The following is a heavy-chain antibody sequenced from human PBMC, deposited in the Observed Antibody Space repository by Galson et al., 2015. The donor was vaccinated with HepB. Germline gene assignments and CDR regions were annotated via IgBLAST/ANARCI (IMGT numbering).Heavy chain of an antibody. J-gene: IGHJ4*02. CDR2: IKPDGSEK. V-gene: IGHV3-7*01. Sequence: SLRLSCAASGFTFSSSWMNWVRQAPGKGLEWVANIKPDGSEKYYVDSVKGRFTTSRDDAKNSLYLQMNSLRAEDTAVYYCARALTAAGNYWGQGTLVTVSS. D-gene: IGHD6-13*01. CDR3: ARALTAAGNY. CDR1: GFTFSSSW.